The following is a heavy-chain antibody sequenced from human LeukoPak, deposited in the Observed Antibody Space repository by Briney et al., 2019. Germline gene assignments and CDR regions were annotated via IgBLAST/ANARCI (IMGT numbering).Heavy chain of an antibody. Sequence: LGGSLRLSCAASGFTFSSYGMHWVRPAPGKGLEWVAVISYDGSNKYYADSVKGRFTISRDNSKNTLYLQMNSLRAEDTAVYYCAKGRIAVAGCEGCYFDYWGQGTLVTVSS. CDR2: ISYDGSNK. CDR1: GFTFSSYG. CDR3: AKGRIAVAGCEGCYFDY. J-gene: IGHJ4*02. V-gene: IGHV3-30*18. D-gene: IGHD6-19*01.